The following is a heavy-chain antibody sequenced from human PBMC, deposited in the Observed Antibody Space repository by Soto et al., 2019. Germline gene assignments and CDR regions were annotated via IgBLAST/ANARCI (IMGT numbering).Heavy chain of an antibody. CDR2: ISYDGSNK. CDR3: AKDLVGGGGGSGAFDI. J-gene: IGHJ3*02. CDR1: GFTFSSYG. V-gene: IGHV3-30*18. Sequence: QVQLVESGAGVVQPGRSLRLSCAASGFTFSSYGMHWVRQAPGKGLEWVAVISYDGSNKYYADSVKGRFTISRDNSKNALYLQMNSLRAEDKAVYYCAKDLVGGGGGSGAFDIWGQGTMVTVAS. D-gene: IGHD2-21*01.